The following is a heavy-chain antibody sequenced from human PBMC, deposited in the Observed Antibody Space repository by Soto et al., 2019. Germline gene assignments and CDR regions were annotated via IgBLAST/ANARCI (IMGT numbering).Heavy chain of an antibody. CDR1: GYTFTSYG. CDR2: ISAYNGNT. Sequence: GASVKVSCKASGYTFTSYGISWVRQAPGQGLEWMGWISAYNGNTNYAQKLQGRVTMTTDTSTSTAYMELRSLRSDDKAVYYCARFRSGYTPNDAFDIWGQGKMVTVSS. CDR3: ARFRSGYTPNDAFDI. D-gene: IGHD3-22*01. J-gene: IGHJ3*02. V-gene: IGHV1-18*01.